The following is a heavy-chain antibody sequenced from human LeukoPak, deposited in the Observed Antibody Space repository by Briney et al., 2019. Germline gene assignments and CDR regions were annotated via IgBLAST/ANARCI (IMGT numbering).Heavy chain of an antibody. V-gene: IGHV4-30-2*01. Sequence: PSETLSLTCTVSGGSISSGGYYWSWIRQPPGKGLEWIGYIYHSGSTYYNPSLKSRVTISVDRSKNQFSLKLSSVTAADTAVYYCARDQELALDYWGQGTLVTVSS. CDR1: GGSISSGGYY. CDR2: IYHSGST. J-gene: IGHJ4*02. CDR3: ARDQELALDY. D-gene: IGHD6-13*01.